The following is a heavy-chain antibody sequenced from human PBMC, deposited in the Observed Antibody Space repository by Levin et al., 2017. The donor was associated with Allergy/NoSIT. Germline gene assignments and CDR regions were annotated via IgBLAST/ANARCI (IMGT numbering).Heavy chain of an antibody. D-gene: IGHD5-18*01. Sequence: LSLTCAASGFTFSSYGMHWVRQAPGKGLEWVAVISYDGSNKYYAYSVKGRFTISRDNSKNTLYLQMNSLRAEDTAVYYCAKERGYSYGYEFGGPFDYWGQGTLVTVSS. CDR3: AKERGYSYGYEFGGPFDY. J-gene: IGHJ4*02. CDR2: ISYDGSNK. CDR1: GFTFSSYG. V-gene: IGHV3-30*18.